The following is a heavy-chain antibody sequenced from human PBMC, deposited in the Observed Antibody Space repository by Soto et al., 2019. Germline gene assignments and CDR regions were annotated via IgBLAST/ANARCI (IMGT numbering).Heavy chain of an antibody. CDR2: VIPIFGTA. Sequence: SVKVSCKASGGTFSSYAISWVRQAPGQGLEWMGGVIPIFGTANYAQKFQGRVTITADESTSTAYMELSSLRSEDTAVYYCARDKLGYSSGWYLGYFQHWGQGTLVTVSS. V-gene: IGHV1-69*13. CDR3: ARDKLGYSSGWYLGYFQH. D-gene: IGHD6-19*01. CDR1: GGTFSSYA. J-gene: IGHJ1*01.